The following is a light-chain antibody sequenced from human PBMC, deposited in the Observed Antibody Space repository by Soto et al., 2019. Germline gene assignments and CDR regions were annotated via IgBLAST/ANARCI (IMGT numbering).Light chain of an antibody. CDR1: QSISTY. V-gene: IGKV1-39*01. J-gene: IGKJ1*01. CDR3: HQSYRLPLT. Sequence: DIQMTQSPSSLSASVGDRVTITCRASQSISTYLNWYQQKPGKAPKALISAASSLQSGVPSNFSGSGSGTDFTLTISNLQPEDFATYYCHQSYRLPLTFGQGTKVEI. CDR2: AAS.